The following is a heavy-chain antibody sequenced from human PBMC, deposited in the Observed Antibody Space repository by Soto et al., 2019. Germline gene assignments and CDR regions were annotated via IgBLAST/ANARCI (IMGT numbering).Heavy chain of an antibody. CDR3: ANSRNLITEDAQVGDFDY. Sequence: QITLKESGPTQVKPTQTLTLTCSFSGFSLNTDGEGVGWVHQPPGEALAWLALIYWGDDERYSPSLKTRLAITKDPSKNQVVLIMTNMDPVDTATYYSANSRNLITEDAQVGDFDYWGQGTLVTVSS. J-gene: IGHJ4*02. D-gene: IGHD3-10*01. CDR1: GFSLNTDGEG. CDR2: IYWGDDE. V-gene: IGHV2-5*02.